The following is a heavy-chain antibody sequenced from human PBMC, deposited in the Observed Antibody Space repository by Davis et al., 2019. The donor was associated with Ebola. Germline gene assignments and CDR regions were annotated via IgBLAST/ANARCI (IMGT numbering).Heavy chain of an antibody. CDR3: AKPRAARLYYYYGMDV. D-gene: IGHD6-6*01. J-gene: IGHJ6*02. Sequence: PGGSLRLSCAASGFTFDDYAMHWVRQAPGKGLEWVSGISWNSGSIGYADSVKGRFTISRDNAKNSLYLQMNSLRAEDTALYYCAKPRAARLYYYYGMDVWGQGTTVTVSS. CDR1: GFTFDDYA. V-gene: IGHV3-9*01. CDR2: ISWNSGSI.